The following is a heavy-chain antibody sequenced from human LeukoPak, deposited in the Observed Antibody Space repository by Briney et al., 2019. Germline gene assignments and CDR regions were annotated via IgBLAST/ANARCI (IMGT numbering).Heavy chain of an antibody. CDR2: ISSSSGTI. J-gene: IGHJ6*02. V-gene: IGHV3-48*02. CDR1: GFTFSTYS. CDR3: ARDITMVRGLIGYYYGMDV. Sequence: GGSLRLSCAASGFTFSTYSMNWVRQAPGKGLEWDAYISSSSGTIYYADSVKGRFTSSRDNAKNSLYLQMNSLRDEDTAVYYCARDITMVRGLIGYYYGMDVWGQGTTVTVSS. D-gene: IGHD3-10*01.